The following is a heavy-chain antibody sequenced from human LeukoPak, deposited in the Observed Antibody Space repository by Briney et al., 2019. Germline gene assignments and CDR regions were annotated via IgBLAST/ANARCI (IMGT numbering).Heavy chain of an antibody. CDR3: AREADRRNSPYYFDS. CDR1: GFTFSSYA. Sequence: GGSLRLSCAASGFTFSSYAMHWVRQAPGKGLEWVAVIAYDGSNKYYADSVKGRIIISRDNYKSTLYLQMNSLRVEDTAVYYCAREADRRNSPYYFDSWGQGTLVTVSS. CDR2: IAYDGSNK. V-gene: IGHV3-30-3*01. J-gene: IGHJ4*02. D-gene: IGHD2/OR15-2a*01.